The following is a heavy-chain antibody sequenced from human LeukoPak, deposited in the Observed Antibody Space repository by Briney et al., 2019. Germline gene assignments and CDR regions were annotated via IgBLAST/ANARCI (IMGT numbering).Heavy chain of an antibody. J-gene: IGHJ4*02. D-gene: IGHD6-19*01. Sequence: SETLSLTCTVSGDSISSSYWGWVRQPAGKGLEWIGRIHTSGSTYYSPSLKSRVTMSVDTSTNQFSLKLSSVTAADTAMYYCARVRLGRGLDYWGRGTLVTVSS. CDR1: GDSISSSY. V-gene: IGHV4-4*07. CDR3: ARVRLGRGLDY. CDR2: IHTSGST.